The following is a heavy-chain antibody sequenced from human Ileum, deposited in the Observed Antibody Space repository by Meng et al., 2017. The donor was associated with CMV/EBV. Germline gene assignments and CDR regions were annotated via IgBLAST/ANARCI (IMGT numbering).Heavy chain of an antibody. Sequence: VQLQESGPGPVKPPQTLSVACHVSGGALGGGYYWNWIRQPAGKGLEWIGRIYTSGSTNYNPSLKSRFTISVDTSKNQFSLNLTSVTAADTAVYYCARDSAWLMDQWGQGTLVTVSS. J-gene: IGHJ4*02. CDR1: GGALGGGYY. D-gene: IGHD6-19*01. CDR3: ARDSAWLMDQ. V-gene: IGHV4-61*02. CDR2: IYTSGST.